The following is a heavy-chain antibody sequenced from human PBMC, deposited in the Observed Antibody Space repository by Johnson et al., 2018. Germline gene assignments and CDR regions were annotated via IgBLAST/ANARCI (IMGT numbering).Heavy chain of an antibody. Sequence: QVQLVQSGAEVKKPGASVKLSCKVSGYTLIDSSIYWVRQTPAKGLEWMGHFDPEDGERIYAHNFQGRVTMTEDTSTDTAYMELSTLTSEDTAVYYCETQMERNSYYDYMDVWGKGATVTVSS. CDR1: GYTLIDSS. CDR2: FDPEDGER. D-gene: IGHD1-1*01. V-gene: IGHV1-24*01. J-gene: IGHJ6*03. CDR3: ETQMERNSYYDYMDV.